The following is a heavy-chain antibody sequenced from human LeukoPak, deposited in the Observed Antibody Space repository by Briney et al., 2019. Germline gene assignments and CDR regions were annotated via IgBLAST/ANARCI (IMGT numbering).Heavy chain of an antibody. V-gene: IGHV3-30*04. J-gene: IGHJ5*02. D-gene: IGHD2-2*01. CDR1: GFTFSSYA. CDR2: ISYDGSNK. Sequence: GGSLRLSCATSGFTFSSYAMHWVRQAPGKGLEWVAVISYDGSNKYYADSVKGRFTISRDNSKNTLYLQMNSLRAEDTAVYYCARTPGVYCSSTSCPATWGQGTLVTVSS. CDR3: ARTPGVYCSSTSCPAT.